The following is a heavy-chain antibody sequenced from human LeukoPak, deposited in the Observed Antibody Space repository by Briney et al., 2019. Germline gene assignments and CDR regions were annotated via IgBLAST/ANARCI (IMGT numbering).Heavy chain of an antibody. J-gene: IGHJ4*02. CDR1: GYTFTSYY. Sequence: ASVKVSCKASGYTFTSYYMHWVRQAPGQGLEWMGIINPSGGSTSYAQKFQGRVTMTRDTSTSTAYMELSRLRSDDTAVYYCARGDRIPTALFFHFDYWGQGTLVTVSS. CDR3: ARGDRIPTALFFHFDY. V-gene: IGHV1-46*01. D-gene: IGHD2-2*01. CDR2: INPSGGST.